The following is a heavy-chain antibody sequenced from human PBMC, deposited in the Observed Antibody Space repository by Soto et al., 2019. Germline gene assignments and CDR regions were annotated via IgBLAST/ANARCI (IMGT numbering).Heavy chain of an antibody. V-gene: IGHV1-46*01. CDR1: GYTFTNYY. CDR3: ARGLAAGDY. J-gene: IGHJ4*02. CDR2: INPNGGST. D-gene: IGHD6-13*01. Sequence: QVQLVQSGAEVKKPGASVKLSCKASGYTFTNYYIHWVQQAPGQALECMAIINPNGGSTNYAQKFQGRVTLTRDTSTSTVYTDLSSLKSEDTAVYYCARGLAAGDYWGQGTLVTVSS.